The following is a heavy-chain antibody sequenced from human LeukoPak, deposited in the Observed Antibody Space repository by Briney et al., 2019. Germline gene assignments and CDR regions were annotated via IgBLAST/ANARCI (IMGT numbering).Heavy chain of an antibody. V-gene: IGHV3-20*01. CDR2: INWSGGST. CDR3: ARDKAGYNYFDY. J-gene: IGHJ4*02. CDR1: GFTFDDYG. D-gene: IGHD2-2*02. Sequence: GGSLRLSCAASGFTFDDYGMSWVRQAPGKGLEWVSSINWSGGSTGYADSVKGRFTISRDNAKNSLYLQMNSPRAEDTALYHCARDKAGYNYFDYWGQGTLVTVSS.